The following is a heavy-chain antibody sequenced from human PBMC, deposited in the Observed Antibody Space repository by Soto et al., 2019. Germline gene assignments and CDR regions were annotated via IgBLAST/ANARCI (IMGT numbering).Heavy chain of an antibody. CDR1: GGTFSSYA. J-gene: IGHJ4*02. D-gene: IGHD3-10*01. CDR3: ARYRGFLCFGELSSYFDY. V-gene: IGHV1-69*06. Sequence: QVQLVQSGAEVKKPGSSVKVSCKASGGTFSSYAISWVRQAPGQGLEWMGGIIPIFGTANYAQKFQGRVTITADKSTSTAYMELSSLRSEDTAVYYCARYRGFLCFGELSSYFDYWGQGTLVTVSS. CDR2: IIPIFGTA.